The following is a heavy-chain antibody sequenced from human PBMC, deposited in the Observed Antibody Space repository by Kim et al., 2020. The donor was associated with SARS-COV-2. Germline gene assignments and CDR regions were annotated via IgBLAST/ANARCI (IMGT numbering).Heavy chain of an antibody. Sequence: SYVDSVKGRFTISRDNSKTSVFLQMNTLRADDTAVYYCTRDSGRRDDYWGQGILVTVSS. CDR3: TRDSGRRDDY. V-gene: IGHV3-7*03. J-gene: IGHJ4*02.